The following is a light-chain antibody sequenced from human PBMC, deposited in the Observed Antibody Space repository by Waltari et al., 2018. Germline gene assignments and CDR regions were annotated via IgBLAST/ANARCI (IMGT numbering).Light chain of an antibody. J-gene: IGLJ1*01. CDR3: SSYTSSSTSYV. CDR2: DVS. CDR1: RSDVGGYNY. V-gene: IGLV2-14*03. Sequence: QSALTQPASVSGSPGQSITISCPGTRSDVGGYNYVSWYQQHPGMAPKLMIFDVSNRPSGVSNRFSGSKSGNTASLTISGLQAEDEADYYCSSYTSSSTSYVFGTGTKVTVL.